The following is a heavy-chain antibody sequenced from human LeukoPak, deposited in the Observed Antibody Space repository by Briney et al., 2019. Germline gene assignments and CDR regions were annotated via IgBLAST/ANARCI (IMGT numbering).Heavy chain of an antibody. CDR2: ISGSGGST. Sequence: GGSLRLSCAASGFTFSSYAMSWVRQAPGKGLEWVSSISGSGGSTYYADSVKGRFTISRDNSKNTLYLQTNSLRGEDTAVYHCAKDRSSGWYDYWGQGTLVTVSS. J-gene: IGHJ4*02. CDR3: AKDRSSGWYDY. V-gene: IGHV3-23*01. D-gene: IGHD6-19*01. CDR1: GFTFSSYA.